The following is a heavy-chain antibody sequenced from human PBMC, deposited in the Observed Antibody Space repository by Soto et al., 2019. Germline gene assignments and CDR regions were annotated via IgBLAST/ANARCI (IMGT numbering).Heavy chain of an antibody. CDR2: IIPLFGTT. J-gene: IGHJ5*02. CDR3: ARAAIQGSRWYFWFDP. Sequence: QVQLVQSGSEVKMPGSSVKVSCKTSGGTFSRHAINWVRQAPGQGLEWMGGIIPLFGTTNYAQKFKGRVTISADESTSTSYMDLSSLTSEDAAVYYCARAAIQGSRWYFWFDPWGQGTLVTVSS. V-gene: IGHV1-69*01. CDR1: GGTFSRHA. D-gene: IGHD6-13*01.